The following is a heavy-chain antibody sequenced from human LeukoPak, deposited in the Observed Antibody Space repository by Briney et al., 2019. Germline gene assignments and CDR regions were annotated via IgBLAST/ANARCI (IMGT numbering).Heavy chain of an antibody. Sequence: RTSETLSLTCTVSGGSVNTILHYWGWIRLSPGKGLEWIGSIYYSGAAYYNPSLNSRVTMSVDTSKNQFSLKFYFVTASDTAVYFCARRGGAKGFYPEEFDYWGQGILVTVSS. CDR1: GGSVNTILHY. J-gene: IGHJ4*02. D-gene: IGHD4/OR15-4a*01. CDR2: IYYSGAA. CDR3: ARRGGAKGFYPEEFDY. V-gene: IGHV4-39*01.